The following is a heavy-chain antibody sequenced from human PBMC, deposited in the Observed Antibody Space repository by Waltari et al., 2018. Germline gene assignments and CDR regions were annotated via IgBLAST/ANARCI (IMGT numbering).Heavy chain of an antibody. J-gene: IGHJ5*02. V-gene: IGHV3-21*01. CDR2: ISSSSSYI. CDR1: GFTFSSYS. Sequence: EVQLVESGGGLVKPGGSLRLSCAASGFTFSSYSMNWVRQAPGKGLEWVSSISSSSSYIYYADSERGRFTISRDNAKNSLYLQMNSLRAEDTAVYYCARDPAAIKGGWFDPWGQGTLVTVSS. D-gene: IGHD2-2*02. CDR3: ARDPAAIKGGWFDP.